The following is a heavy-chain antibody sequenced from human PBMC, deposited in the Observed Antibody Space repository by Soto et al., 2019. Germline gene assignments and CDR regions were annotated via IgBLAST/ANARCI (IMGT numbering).Heavy chain of an antibody. CDR2: IYTSGST. J-gene: IGHJ6*02. V-gene: IGHV4-4*07. CDR1: GGSISSYY. D-gene: IGHD6-6*01. Sequence: SETLSLTCTVSGGSISSYYWSWIRQPAGKGLEWIGRIYTSGSTNYNPSLKSRVTMSVDTSKNQFSLKLSSVTAADTAVYYCARVGIAARVRSYYYYYGMDVWGQGTTVTVSS. CDR3: ARVGIAARVRSYYYYYGMDV.